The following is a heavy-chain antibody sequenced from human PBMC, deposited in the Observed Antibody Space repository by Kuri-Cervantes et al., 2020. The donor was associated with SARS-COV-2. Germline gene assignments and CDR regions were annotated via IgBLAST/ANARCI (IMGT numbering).Heavy chain of an antibody. CDR2: IYSGGST. CDR3: ARDSPTWIHTFDY. Sequence: GESLKISCAASGFTVSSNYMSWVRQAPGKGLEWVSVIYSGGSTYYADSGKGRFTISRDNSKNTLYLQMNSLRAEDTAVYYCARDSPTWIHTFDYWGQGTLVTVSS. J-gene: IGHJ4*02. D-gene: IGHD5-18*01. CDR1: GFTVSSNY. V-gene: IGHV3-66*02.